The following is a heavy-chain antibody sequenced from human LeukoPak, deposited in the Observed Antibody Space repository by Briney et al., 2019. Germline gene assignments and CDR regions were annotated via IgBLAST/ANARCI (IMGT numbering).Heavy chain of an antibody. J-gene: IGHJ6*02. CDR3: ARDFTYYYDSSGYPYYYGMDV. CDR1: GGCISSYY. CDR2: IYYSGST. Sequence: PSETLSLTCTVSGGCISSYYWSWIRQPPGKGLEWIGYIYYSGSTNYNPSLKSRVTISVDTSKNQFSLKLSSVTAADTAVYYCARDFTYYYDSSGYPYYYGMDVWGQGTTVTVSS. D-gene: IGHD3-22*01. V-gene: IGHV4-59*01.